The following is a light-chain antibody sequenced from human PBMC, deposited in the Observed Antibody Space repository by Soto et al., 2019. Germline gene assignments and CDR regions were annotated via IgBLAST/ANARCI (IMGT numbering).Light chain of an antibody. CDR3: GAYAGIDYYV. CDR2: EVN. V-gene: IGLV2-8*01. Sequence: QSALTQPPSXXXXXXXXXTISCTGTSSDIGTYNYVSWYQHHPGRPPKLMISEVNKRPSGVPDRFSGSKSGNTASLTISGLQAEDEADYYCGAYAGIDYYVFGSGTKVTVL. J-gene: IGLJ1*01. CDR1: SSDIGTYNY.